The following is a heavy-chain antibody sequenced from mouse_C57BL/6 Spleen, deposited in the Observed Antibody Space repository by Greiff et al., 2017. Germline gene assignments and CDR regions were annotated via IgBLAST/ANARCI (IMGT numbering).Heavy chain of an antibody. J-gene: IGHJ4*01. CDR1: GFSLTSYG. D-gene: IGHD3-1*01. Sequence: VKLMESGPGLVQPSQSLSITCTVSGFSLTSYGVHWVRQPPGKGLEWLGVIWSGGSTDYNAAFISRLSISKDNSKSQVFFKMNSLQADDTAIYYCAKGLWTEAMDYWGQGTSVTVSS. V-gene: IGHV2-4*01. CDR3: AKGLWTEAMDY. CDR2: IWSGGST.